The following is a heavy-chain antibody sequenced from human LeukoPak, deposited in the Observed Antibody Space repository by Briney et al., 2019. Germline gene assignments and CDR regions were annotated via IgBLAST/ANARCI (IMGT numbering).Heavy chain of an antibody. J-gene: IGHJ4*02. D-gene: IGHD3-22*01. CDR3: ARAFSGYGFNY. CDR2: ISSSSSYI. V-gene: IGHV3-21*01. CDR1: GFTFSSYS. Sequence: GGSLRLSCAASGFTFSSYSMNWVRQAPGRGLEWVSSISSSSSYIYYADSVKGRFTISRDNAKNSLYLQMNSLRAEDTAVYYCARAFSGYGFNYWGQGTLVTVSS.